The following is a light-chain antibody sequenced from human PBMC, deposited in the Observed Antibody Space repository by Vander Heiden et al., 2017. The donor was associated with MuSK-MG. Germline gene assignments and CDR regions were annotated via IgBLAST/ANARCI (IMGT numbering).Light chain of an antibody. V-gene: IGKV4-1*01. CDR2: WAS. CDR3: QQDESTPLT. J-gene: IGKJ2*01. Sequence: IVMTQSPDSLAVSLGERATINCKSSQSVLYSSNNKNYLAWYQQKPGQPPKLLIYWASTRESGVPDRFSGSGSGTDFTLTISSLQAEDVAVYFCQQDESTPLTFGQGTKMEIK. CDR1: QSVLYSSNNKNY.